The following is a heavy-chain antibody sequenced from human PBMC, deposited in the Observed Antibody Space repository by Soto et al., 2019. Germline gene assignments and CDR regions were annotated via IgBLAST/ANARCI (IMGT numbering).Heavy chain of an antibody. J-gene: IGHJ4*02. CDR3: ARGYSSSWYGYYFDY. CDR2: ISSSSSTI. D-gene: IGHD6-13*01. V-gene: IGHV3-48*01. CDR1: GFTFSSYS. Sequence: EVQLVESGGGLVQPGGSLRLSCAASGFTFSSYSMNWVRQAPGKGLEWVSYISSSSSTIYYADSVKGRFTISRDNAKNSLDLQMNSLRAEDTAVYYCARGYSSSWYGYYFDYWGQGTLVTVSS.